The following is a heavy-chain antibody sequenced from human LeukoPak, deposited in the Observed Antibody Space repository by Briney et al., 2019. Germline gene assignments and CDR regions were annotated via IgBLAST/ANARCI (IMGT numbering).Heavy chain of an antibody. CDR3: AKGHTSLAP. Sequence: GGSLRLSCAASGFSFTTSWMSWVRQAPGKGLEWVASIEQDGSEKYYVDSVKGRFTISRDNAKNSLFLQMNSLRAENTAVYYCAKGHTSLAPGGQGALVTVSS. V-gene: IGHV3-7*01. CDR2: IEQDGSEK. D-gene: IGHD5-18*01. J-gene: IGHJ4*02. CDR1: GFSFTTSW.